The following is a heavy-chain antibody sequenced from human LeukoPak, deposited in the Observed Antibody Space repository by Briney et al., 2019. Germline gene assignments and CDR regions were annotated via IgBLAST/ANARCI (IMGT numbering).Heavy chain of an antibody. V-gene: IGHV3-7*01. Sequence: GGSLRLSCAASGFTFSPYWMHRVRQAPGKGLEWLADIRQDGGQTYYVDSVKGRFTISRDNTKNSLYLQLNSLRAEDTAVYYCAKDLGGTGALDLWGQGTLVTVSS. CDR3: AKDLGGTGALDL. D-gene: IGHD3-3*01. CDR1: GFTFSPYW. CDR2: IRQDGGQT. J-gene: IGHJ4*02.